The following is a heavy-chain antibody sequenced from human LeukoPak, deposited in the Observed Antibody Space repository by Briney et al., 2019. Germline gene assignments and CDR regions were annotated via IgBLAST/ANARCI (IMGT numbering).Heavy chain of an antibody. CDR3: ARYYGSGSYYPHFDY. Sequence: GGSLRLSCAASGFTFSSYEMNWVRQAPGKGLEWVSYISSSGSTIYYADSVKGRFTISRDNAKNSLYLQMNSLRAEDTAVYYCARYYGSGSYYPHFDYWGQGTLVTVSS. D-gene: IGHD3-10*01. CDR2: ISSSGSTI. J-gene: IGHJ4*02. V-gene: IGHV3-48*03. CDR1: GFTFSSYE.